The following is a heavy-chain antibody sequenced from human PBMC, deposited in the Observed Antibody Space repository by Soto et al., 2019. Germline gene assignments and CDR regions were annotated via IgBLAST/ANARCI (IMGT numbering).Heavy chain of an antibody. CDR3: ARGRYEDY. CDR1: GYIFTTYG. V-gene: IGHV1-18*01. CDR2: ISAHNGNT. D-gene: IGHD1-1*01. Sequence: QVHLVQSGAEVKKPGASVKVSCKGSGYIFTTYGITWVRQAPGQGLEWMGWISAHNGNTNYAQKLQGRVTVTRDTSTSTAYMELRNLISDDTAVYYCARGRYEDYWGQGALVTVSS. J-gene: IGHJ4*02.